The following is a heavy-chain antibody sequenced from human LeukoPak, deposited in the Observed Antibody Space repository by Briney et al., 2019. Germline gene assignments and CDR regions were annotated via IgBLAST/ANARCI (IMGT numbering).Heavy chain of an antibody. D-gene: IGHD3-10*01. CDR2: IIPILGIA. CDR1: GGTFSSYA. Sequence: ASVKVSCKASGGTFSSYAISWVRQAPGQGLEWMGRIIPILGIANYAQKFQGRVTITADKSTSTAYMELSSLRSEDTAVYYCAGRSLERYREFQHWGQGTLVTVSS. J-gene: IGHJ1*01. V-gene: IGHV1-69*04. CDR3: AGRSLERYREFQH.